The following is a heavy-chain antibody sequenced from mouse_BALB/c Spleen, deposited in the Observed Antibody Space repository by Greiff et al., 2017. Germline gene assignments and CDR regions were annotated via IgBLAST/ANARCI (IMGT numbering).Heavy chain of an antibody. CDR3: TRNYYDGSSLGYAMDY. V-gene: IGHV6-6*01. CDR2: IRSKANNHAT. J-gene: IGHJ4*01. Sequence: EVKLMESGGGLVQPGGSMKLSCAASGFTFSDAWMDWVRQSFATGLEWVAEIRSKANNHATYYAVSVKGGFTISRDDSKSSVYLQMNSLRAEDTGIYYCTRNYYDGSSLGYAMDYWGQGTSVTVSS. CDR1: GFTFSDAW. D-gene: IGHD1-1*01.